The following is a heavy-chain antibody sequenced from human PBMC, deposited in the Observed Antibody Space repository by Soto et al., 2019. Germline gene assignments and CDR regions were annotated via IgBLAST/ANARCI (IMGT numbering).Heavy chain of an antibody. D-gene: IGHD5-12*01. CDR2: IIPIFGTA. CDR3: ARDLRMATISDWYFDL. Sequence: GASVKGSCKASGGPFSSYAISWVRPAPGQGLEWMGGIIPIFGTANYAQKFQGRVTITADESTSTAYMELSSLRSEDTAVYYCARDLRMATISDWYFDLWGRGTLVTVSS. CDR1: GGPFSSYA. J-gene: IGHJ2*01. V-gene: IGHV1-69*13.